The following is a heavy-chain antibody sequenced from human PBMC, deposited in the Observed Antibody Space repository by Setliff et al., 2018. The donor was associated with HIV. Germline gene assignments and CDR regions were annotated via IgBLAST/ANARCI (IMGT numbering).Heavy chain of an antibody. V-gene: IGHV4-34*09. J-gene: IGHJ3*02. Sequence: SETLSLTCVVYRGSFSDYYWTWIRQPPGKGLEWIGYIYYSGSTYYNPSFKRRLSISVDTSKNQFSLKLSSVTAADTALYYCARVYGDYVEGAFDIWGQGTMVTVS. CDR3: ARVYGDYVEGAFDI. CDR2: IYYSGST. D-gene: IGHD4-17*01. CDR1: RGSFSDYY.